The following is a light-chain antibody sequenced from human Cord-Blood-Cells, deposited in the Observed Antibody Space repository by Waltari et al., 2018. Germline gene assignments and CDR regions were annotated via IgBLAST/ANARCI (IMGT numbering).Light chain of an antibody. Sequence: QSALPQPASVSGSPGQSLTISCTGTSSAVGGYNYFSWSQQHPVQAPKLIIYDVSNRTSGVSNRFSGSKSGNTASLTISGLQAEDEADYYCSSYTSSSTLDVFGTGTKVTVL. V-gene: IGLV2-14*01. CDR3: SSYTSSSTLDV. J-gene: IGLJ1*01. CDR1: SSAVGGYNY. CDR2: DVS.